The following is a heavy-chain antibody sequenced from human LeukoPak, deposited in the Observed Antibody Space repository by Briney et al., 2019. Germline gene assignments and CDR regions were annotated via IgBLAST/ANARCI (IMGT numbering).Heavy chain of an antibody. Sequence: GGSLRLSCAASGFTFSSYAIHWVRQAPGKGLEWMALISYDGSKKYYTDSVKGRFTISRDNSKNTLYLQMNSLRAEDTAVYYCARDRELHFDYWGQGTLVTVSS. D-gene: IGHD1-26*01. J-gene: IGHJ4*02. CDR1: GFTFSSYA. CDR3: ARDRELHFDY. CDR2: ISYDGSKK. V-gene: IGHV3-30-3*01.